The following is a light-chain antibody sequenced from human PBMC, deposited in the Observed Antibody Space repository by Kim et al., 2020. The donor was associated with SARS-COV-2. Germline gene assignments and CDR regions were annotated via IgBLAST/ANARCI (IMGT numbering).Light chain of an antibody. CDR2: GAS. Sequence: EIVLTQSPGTLSLSPGERATLSCRASQSVSSSYLAWYQQKPGQAPRLLIYGASSRATGIPDRFSGSGSGTDFTLTISRLGPEDFAVYYCQQYGSSPLYTFGQGIKLEI. J-gene: IGKJ2*01. V-gene: IGKV3-20*01. CDR3: QQYGSSPLYT. CDR1: QSVSSSY.